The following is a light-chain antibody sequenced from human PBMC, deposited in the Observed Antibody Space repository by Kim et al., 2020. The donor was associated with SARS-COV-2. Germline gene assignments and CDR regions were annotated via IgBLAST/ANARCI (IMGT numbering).Light chain of an antibody. CDR3: LLFYSGVRV. J-gene: IGLJ3*02. CDR1: NGPVTSGHF. V-gene: IGLV7-46*01. Sequence: PGGTVTLTCGSSNGPVTSGHFPYWFQQKPGQAPRTLIYDVTKRVSWTPARFSGSLPGGKAALTLSGAQPEDEAEYYCLLFYSGVRVFGGGTQLTVL. CDR2: DVT.